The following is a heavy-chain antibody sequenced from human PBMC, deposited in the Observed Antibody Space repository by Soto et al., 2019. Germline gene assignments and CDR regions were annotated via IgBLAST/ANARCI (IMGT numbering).Heavy chain of an antibody. Sequence: EVQLLESGGGLGQPGGSLRLSCAASGLNFRTYAMSWVRQAPGKGLEWVAGISGGDRSTRYADSVKGRFTISRDSSKTTLYLQMSSLRAEDTAVYYCASRYYGEYPYYYYGVDVWGQGTTVTVSS. V-gene: IGHV3-23*01. D-gene: IGHD4-17*01. CDR2: ISGGDRST. J-gene: IGHJ6*02. CDR1: GLNFRTYA. CDR3: ASRYYGEYPYYYYGVDV.